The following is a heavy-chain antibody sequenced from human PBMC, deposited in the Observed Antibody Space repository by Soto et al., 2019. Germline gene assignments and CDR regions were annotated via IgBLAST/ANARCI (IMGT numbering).Heavy chain of an antibody. CDR2: IKQDGSEK. CDR3: ARDKSHRQQLDAFYYFDY. J-gene: IGHJ4*02. V-gene: IGHV3-7*01. CDR1: GFTFSSYW. Sequence: GGSLRLSCAASGFTFSSYWMSWVRQAPGKGLEWVANIKQDGSEKYYVDSVKGRFTISRDNAKNSLYLQMNSLRAEDTAVYYCARDKSHRQQLDAFYYFDYWGQGTLVTVSS. D-gene: IGHD6-13*01.